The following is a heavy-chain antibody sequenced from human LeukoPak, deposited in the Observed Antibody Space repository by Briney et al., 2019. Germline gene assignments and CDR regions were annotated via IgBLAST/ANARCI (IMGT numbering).Heavy chain of an antibody. V-gene: IGHV3-21*01. CDR3: ARDSTLGAFDI. CDR2: ISSSSSYI. D-gene: IGHD3-10*01. Sequence: PGGSLRLSCAAPGFTFSSYWMNWVRQAPGKGLEWVSSISSSSSYIYYADSVKGRFTISRDNAKNSLYLQMNSLRAEDTAVYYCARDSTLGAFDIWGQGTMVTVSS. CDR1: GFTFSSYW. J-gene: IGHJ3*02.